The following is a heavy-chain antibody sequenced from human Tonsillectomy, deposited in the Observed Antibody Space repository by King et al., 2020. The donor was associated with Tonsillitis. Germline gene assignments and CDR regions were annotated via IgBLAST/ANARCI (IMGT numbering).Heavy chain of an antibody. Sequence: VQLQQWGAGLLKPSETLSLTCAIYGESFGAYYWTWIRQPPGRGLEWIGEINHSGSTNYNPSLKSRVTISVDTSKNQFSLRLSSVTAAETAVYYCARIRFYSFTYYYYYMDVWGKGTTVTVSS. CDR2: INHSGST. CDR1: GESFGAYY. D-gene: IGHD3-3*01. V-gene: IGHV4-34*01. CDR3: ARIRFYSFTYYYYYMDV. J-gene: IGHJ6*03.